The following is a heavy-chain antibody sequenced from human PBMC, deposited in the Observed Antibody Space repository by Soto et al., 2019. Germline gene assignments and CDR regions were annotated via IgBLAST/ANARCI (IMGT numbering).Heavy chain of an antibody. CDR3: ASLYPYYYGMDV. CDR2: ISYDGSNK. J-gene: IGHJ6*02. V-gene: IGHV3-30-3*01. Sequence: PGGSLRLSCAASGFTFSSYAMHWVRQAPGKGLEWVAVISYDGSNKYYADSVKGRFTISRDNSKNTLYLQMNSLRAEDTAVYYCASLYPYYYGMDVWGQGTTVTVSS. D-gene: IGHD3-16*01. CDR1: GFTFSSYA.